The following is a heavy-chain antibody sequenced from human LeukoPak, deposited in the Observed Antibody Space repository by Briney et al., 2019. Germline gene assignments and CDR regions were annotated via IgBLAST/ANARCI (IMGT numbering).Heavy chain of an antibody. Sequence: QPGGSLRLSCAASGFTFSDYYMNWVRQAPGKGLEWISSISPFGDYIESADSVTGRFIISRDNSQNTIYLQMNSLRVDDTAVYYCAKALPLTPRLVLGHSYCGMDVWGQGTAVIVSS. V-gene: IGHV3-23*01. CDR2: ISPFGDYI. CDR3: AKALPLTPRLVLGHSYCGMDV. CDR1: GFTFSDYY. J-gene: IGHJ6*02. D-gene: IGHD6-19*01.